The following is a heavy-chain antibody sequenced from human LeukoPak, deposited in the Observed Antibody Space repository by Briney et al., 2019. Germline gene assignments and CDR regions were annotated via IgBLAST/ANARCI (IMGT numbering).Heavy chain of an antibody. CDR3: TTDLGDSSGYFR. CDR2: IKSKTDGGTT. CDR1: GFPFSNAW. J-gene: IGHJ4*02. D-gene: IGHD3-22*01. Sequence: GGSLRLSCAASGFPFSNAWMSWVRPAPGKGPEWVGRIKSKTDGGTTDYAAPVKGRFTISRDDSKNTLYLQMNSLKTEDTAVYCCTTDLGDSSGYFRWGQGTLVAVSS. V-gene: IGHV3-15*01.